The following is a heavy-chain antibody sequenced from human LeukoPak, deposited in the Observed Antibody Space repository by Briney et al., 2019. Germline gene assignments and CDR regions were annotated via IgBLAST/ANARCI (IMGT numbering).Heavy chain of an antibody. Sequence: SETLSLTCTVSGGSISSGSYYWSWIRQPAGKGLEWIGRIYTSGSTNYNPSLKSRVTISVDTSKNQFSLKLSSVTAADTAVYYCARASKQLEGHYFDYWGQGTLVTVSS. CDR2: IYTSGST. D-gene: IGHD6-6*01. CDR3: ARASKQLEGHYFDY. V-gene: IGHV4-61*02. CDR1: GGSISSGSYY. J-gene: IGHJ4*02.